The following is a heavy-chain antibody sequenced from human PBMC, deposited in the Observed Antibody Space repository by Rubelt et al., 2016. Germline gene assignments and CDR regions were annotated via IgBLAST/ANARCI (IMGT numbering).Heavy chain of an antibody. Sequence: QVQLQESGPGLVKPSETLSLTCTVSGGSISSSSYYWGWIRQPPGKGLEWIGSIYYSGSTYYNPSLKSRGTISVDTSKNQFSLKLSSVTAADTAVYYCAKSPFGVYYFDYWGQGTLVTVSS. V-gene: IGHV4-39*07. D-gene: IGHD3-3*01. J-gene: IGHJ4*02. CDR3: AKSPFGVYYFDY. CDR1: GGSISSSSYY. CDR2: IYYSGST.